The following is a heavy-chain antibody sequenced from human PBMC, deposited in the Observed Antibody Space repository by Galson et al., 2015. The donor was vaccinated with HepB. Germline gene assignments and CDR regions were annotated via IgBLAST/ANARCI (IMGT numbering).Heavy chain of an antibody. Sequence: QSGAEVKKPGESLRISCKGSGYTFPNYWISWVRQMPGKGLEWMGRIAPSDSYTNYSPSFQGHVTISADTSISTAYLQWSSLKASDTAMYYCARADPTSIFGVDYWGQGTLVTVSS. J-gene: IGHJ4*02. D-gene: IGHD3-3*01. CDR2: IAPSDSYT. V-gene: IGHV5-10-1*01. CDR1: GYTFPNYW. CDR3: ARADPTSIFGVDY.